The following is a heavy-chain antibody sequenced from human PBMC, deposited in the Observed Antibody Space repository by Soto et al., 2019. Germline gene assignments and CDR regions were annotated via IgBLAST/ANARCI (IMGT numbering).Heavy chain of an antibody. CDR2: IYYSGST. V-gene: IGHV4-59*01. Sequence: PSETLSLTCTVSGGSISSYYWSWIRQPPGKGLEWIGYIYYSGSTNYNPSLKSRVTISVDTSKNQFSLKLSSVTAADTAVYYCARDTPGSGSSPLGNYGMDVWGQATKVTV. CDR3: ARDTPGSGSSPLGNYGMDV. D-gene: IGHD3-10*01. J-gene: IGHJ6*02. CDR1: GGSISSYY.